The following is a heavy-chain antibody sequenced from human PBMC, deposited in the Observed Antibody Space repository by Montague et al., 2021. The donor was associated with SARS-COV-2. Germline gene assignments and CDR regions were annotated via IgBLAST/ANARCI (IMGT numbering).Heavy chain of an antibody. V-gene: IGHV3-30*04. J-gene: IGHJ6*02. CDR1: GFTFSSYA. D-gene: IGHD2-21*02. CDR2: ISYDGSNK. Sequence: SLRLSCAASGFTFSSYAMHWVRQAPGKGLEWVAVISYDGSNKYYADSVKGRFTISRDNSKSTLFLQMNGLRAEDTAVYYCAKDIHIVVVTGMDVWGQGTTVTVSS. CDR3: AKDIHIVVVTGMDV.